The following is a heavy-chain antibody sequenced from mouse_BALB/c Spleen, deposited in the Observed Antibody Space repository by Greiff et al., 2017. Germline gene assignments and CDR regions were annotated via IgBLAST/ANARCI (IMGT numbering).Heavy chain of an antibody. J-gene: IGHJ1*01. CDR1: GDSITSGY. CDR3: ARSGYRYDEGYFDV. D-gene: IGHD2-14*01. CDR2: ISYSGST. Sequence: EVHLVESGPSLVKPSQTLSLTCSVTGDSITSGYWNWIRKFPGNKLEYMGYISYSGSTYYNPSLKSRISITRDTSKNQYYLQLNSVTTEDTATYYCARSGYRYDEGYFDVWGAGTTVTVSS. V-gene: IGHV3-8*02.